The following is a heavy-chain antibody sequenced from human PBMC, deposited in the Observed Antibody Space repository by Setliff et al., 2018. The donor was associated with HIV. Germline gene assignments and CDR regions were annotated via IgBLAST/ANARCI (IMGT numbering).Heavy chain of an antibody. J-gene: IGHJ4*02. CDR2: IYSGGST. CDR1: GFTVSSNY. Sequence: GGSLRLSCAASGFTVSSNYMSWVRQAPGKGLEWVSVIYSGGSTYYADSVKGRFTISRDNSKNTLYLQMNSLRAEDTAVYYCARDSQDSSGYYGDFDYWGQGTLVTVSS. D-gene: IGHD3-22*01. CDR3: ARDSQDSSGYYGDFDY. V-gene: IGHV3-66*02.